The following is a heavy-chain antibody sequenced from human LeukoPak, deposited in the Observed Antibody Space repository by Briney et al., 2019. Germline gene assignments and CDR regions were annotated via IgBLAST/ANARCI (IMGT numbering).Heavy chain of an antibody. Sequence: ASVKVSCKASGYTFTSYAMHWVRQAPGQRLEWMGWINAGNGNTKYSQKFQGRVTITRDTSASTAYMELSSLRSEDTAVYYCARVPPYGSGSSPYGYWGQGTLVTVSS. CDR3: ARVPPYGSGSSPYGY. V-gene: IGHV1-3*01. J-gene: IGHJ4*02. CDR2: INAGNGNT. D-gene: IGHD3-10*01. CDR1: GYTFTSYA.